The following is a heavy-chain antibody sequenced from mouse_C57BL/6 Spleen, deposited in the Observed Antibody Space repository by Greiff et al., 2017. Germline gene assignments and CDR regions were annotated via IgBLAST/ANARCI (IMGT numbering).Heavy chain of an antibody. CDR3: ASGYGSSFPFDY. CDR1: GYSITSGYY. J-gene: IGHJ2*01. CDR2: ISYDGSN. V-gene: IGHV3-6*01. Sequence: DVKLQESGPGLVKPSQSLSLTCSVTGYSITSGYYWNWIRQFPGNKLEWMGYISYDGSNNYNPSLKNRISITRDTSKNQFFLKLNSVTTEDTATYYCASGYGSSFPFDYWGQGTTLTVSS. D-gene: IGHD1-1*01.